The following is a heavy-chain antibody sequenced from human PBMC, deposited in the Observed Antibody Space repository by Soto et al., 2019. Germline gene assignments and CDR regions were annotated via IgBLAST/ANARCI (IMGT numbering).Heavy chain of an antibody. J-gene: IGHJ6*02. CDR3: AKSSGWYITSQNYYYNMDV. V-gene: IGHV3-23*01. CDR1: GLTFSSYA. Sequence: GVSLRLACAACGLTFSSYAMSWVRQAPGKGLEWVSGISGPGGSTYYADSVKGRFTISRDNSKTTLYLQMNSLSAEDTAVYYCAKSSGWYITSQNYYYNMDVWGRGTTVNVSS. CDR2: ISGPGGST. D-gene: IGHD6-19*01.